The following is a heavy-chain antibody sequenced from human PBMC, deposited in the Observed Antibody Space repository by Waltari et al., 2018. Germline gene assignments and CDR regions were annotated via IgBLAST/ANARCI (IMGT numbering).Heavy chain of an antibody. D-gene: IGHD2-21*01. CDR3: ARMYEGASCGGDCYDY. CDR1: GGSISSSSYY. Sequence: QLQLQESGAGLVKPSETLSLTCTVSGGSISSSSYYWGWIRQPPGKGREWSGSIYYSGSTYYNPSLTSRVTIAVDTSKNQFSLKLSSVTAADTAVYYWARMYEGASCGGDCYDYWGQGTLVTVSS. CDR2: IYYSGST. J-gene: IGHJ4*02. V-gene: IGHV4-39*07.